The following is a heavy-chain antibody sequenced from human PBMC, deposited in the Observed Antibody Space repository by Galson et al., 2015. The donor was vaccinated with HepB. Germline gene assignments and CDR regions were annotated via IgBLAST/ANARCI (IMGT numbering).Heavy chain of an antibody. CDR1: GGSISSGSYY. J-gene: IGHJ2*01. CDR3: ARRGYCSSTSCYAAAWYFDL. D-gene: IGHD2-2*01. Sequence: TLSLTCTVSGGSISSGSYYWSWIRQPAGKGLEWIGRIYYSGSTNYNPSLKSRVTISVDTSKNQFSLKLSSVTAADTAVYYCARRGYCSSTSCYAAAWYFDLWGRGTLVTVSS. CDR2: IYYSGST. V-gene: IGHV4-61*02.